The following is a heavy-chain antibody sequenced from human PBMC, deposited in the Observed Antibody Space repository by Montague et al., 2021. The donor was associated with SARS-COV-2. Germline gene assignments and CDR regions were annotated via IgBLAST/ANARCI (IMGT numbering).Heavy chain of an antibody. CDR1: GDSVASTSAA. V-gene: IGHV6-1*01. CDR2: TYYRSKWYN. CDR3: ARAPGPGDGGNGNFEY. D-gene: IGHD4-23*01. Sequence: CAISGDSVASTSAAWSWIRQSPSGGLEWLGRTYYRSKWYNNYAASVRSRITIDPDTSKNQFSLHLNSVTPEDTAVYYCARAPGPGDGGNGNFEYRGQGSLVTVSS. J-gene: IGHJ4*02.